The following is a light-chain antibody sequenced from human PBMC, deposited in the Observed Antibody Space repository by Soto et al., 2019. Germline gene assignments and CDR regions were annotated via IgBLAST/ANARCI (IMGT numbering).Light chain of an antibody. V-gene: IGKV1-5*01. CDR1: QSISSW. Sequence: GDRVTITCRASQSISSWLAWYQQKPGKAPKLLIYDASSLESGVPSRFSGSGSGTEFTLSISSLQPDDFAIYYCQQYNSYSWTFGPGTKVDI. J-gene: IGKJ1*01. CDR3: QQYNSYSWT. CDR2: DAS.